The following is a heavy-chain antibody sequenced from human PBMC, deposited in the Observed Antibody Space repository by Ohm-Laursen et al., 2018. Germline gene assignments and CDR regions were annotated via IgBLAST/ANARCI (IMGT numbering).Heavy chain of an antibody. D-gene: IGHD6-19*01. CDR1: GGSISSYY. J-gene: IGHJ4*02. CDR2: IYYSGST. V-gene: IGHV4-59*01. CDR3: ARFPLPPRSGWYYFDY. Sequence: GTLSLTCTVSGGSISSYYWSWIRQPPGKGLEWIGYIYYSGSTNYNPSLKSRVTISVDTSKNQFSLKLSSVTAADTAVYYCARFPLPPRSGWYYFDYWGQGTLVTVSS.